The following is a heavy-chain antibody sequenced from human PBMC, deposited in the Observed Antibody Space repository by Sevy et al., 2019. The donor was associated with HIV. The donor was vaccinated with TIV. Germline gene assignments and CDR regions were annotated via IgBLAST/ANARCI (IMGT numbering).Heavy chain of an antibody. CDR3: AKGGYYDSSGYLPFDY. J-gene: IGHJ4*02. Sequence: GGSLRLSCAASGFTFSSYAMRWVRQAPGKGLEWVSAISDSGGSTYYADSVKGLFTISIDNSKNTLYLLMNSLRAEDTAVYYCAKGGYYDSSGYLPFDYWGQGTLVTVSS. CDR2: ISDSGGST. D-gene: IGHD3-22*01. V-gene: IGHV3-23*01. CDR1: GFTFSSYA.